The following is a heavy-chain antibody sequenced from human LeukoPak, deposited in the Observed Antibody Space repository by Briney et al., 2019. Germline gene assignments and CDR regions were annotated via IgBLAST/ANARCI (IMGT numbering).Heavy chain of an antibody. CDR2: ITDSGAGT. CDR3: AKGSSGWSHYYFDH. Sequence: GGSLRLSCEASGFTFSSYAMSWVRQAPGKGLEWVSVITDSGAGTNYADSVKGRFTISRDNSKNTLYVQMNSLRAEDTAVYYCAKGSSGWSHYYFDHWGQGTLVTVSS. D-gene: IGHD6-13*01. J-gene: IGHJ4*02. CDR1: GFTFSSYA. V-gene: IGHV3-23*01.